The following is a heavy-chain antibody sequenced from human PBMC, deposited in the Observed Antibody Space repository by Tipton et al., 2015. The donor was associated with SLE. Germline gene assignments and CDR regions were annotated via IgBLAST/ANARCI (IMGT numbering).Heavy chain of an antibody. D-gene: IGHD5-24*01. J-gene: IGHJ6*02. CDR1: GGSISNYY. Sequence: TLSLTCTVSGGSISNYYWSWIRQSPGKGLEWIGYIYYSGHTDYNPSLKSRVTLSVDTSKSQFSFSLRLSSVTAADTALYYCARHPDGYYYYYGLDVWGQGTTVTVSS. CDR2: IYYSGHT. V-gene: IGHV4-59*01. CDR3: ARHPDGYYYYYGLDV.